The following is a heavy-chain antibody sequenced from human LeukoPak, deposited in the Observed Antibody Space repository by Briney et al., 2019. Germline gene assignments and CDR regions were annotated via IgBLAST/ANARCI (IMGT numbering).Heavy chain of an antibody. J-gene: IGHJ4*02. Sequence: SETLSLTCTVSGGSISSYYWSWIRQPPGKGLEYIGNIHYSDSALYNPSLQSRATILVDTSKNQFSLKLSSVTAADTAVYYCARRRAAAGPFDYWGRGTLVTVSS. D-gene: IGHD6-13*01. CDR1: GGSISSYY. CDR2: IHYSDSA. CDR3: ARRRAAAGPFDY. V-gene: IGHV4-59*04.